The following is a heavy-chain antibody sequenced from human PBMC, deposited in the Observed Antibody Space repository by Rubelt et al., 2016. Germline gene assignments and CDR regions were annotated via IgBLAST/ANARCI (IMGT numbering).Heavy chain of an antibody. J-gene: IGHJ4*02. CDR3: ARQGDHTNYHYLDY. V-gene: IGHV4-39*01. D-gene: IGHD4/OR15-4a*01. Sequence: QLQLQESGPGLVKPSETLSLTCTVSGGSISSSNYYWAWIRQPPGKGLEWIGSIYYSGSTYYNPALKRRINITVDTSKNQFSLKLGSGTAADTAVYYCARQGDHTNYHYLDYWGQGTLVTVSS. CDR1: GGSISSSNYY. CDR2: IYYSGST.